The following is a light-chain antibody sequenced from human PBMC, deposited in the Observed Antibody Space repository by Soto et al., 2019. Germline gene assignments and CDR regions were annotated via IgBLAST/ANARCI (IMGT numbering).Light chain of an antibody. CDR2: ENN. CDR3: GTWDSSLSAWV. CDR1: SSNIGNNY. J-gene: IGLJ3*02. Sequence: QSVLTQPPSVSAAPGQKVTISCSGSSSNIGNNYLSWYQQLPGTAPKLSIYENNNRPSGLPDRFSGSKSGTSATLGITGLQTGDEADYYCGTWDSSLSAWVFGGWTKLTVL. V-gene: IGLV1-51*01.